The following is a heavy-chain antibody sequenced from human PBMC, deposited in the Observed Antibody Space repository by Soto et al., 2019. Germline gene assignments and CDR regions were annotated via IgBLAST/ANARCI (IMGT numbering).Heavy chain of an antibody. CDR2: ISWNGGSL. CDR1: GFKFEQYA. J-gene: IGHJ5*01. CDR3: TKGTLYSYGYRDWFDS. Sequence: GGSLRLSCAASGFKFEQYAMSWVRQAPGKGPEWVSGISWNGGSLVYSDSVKGRFTISRDNAKNSLYLQMDDLRTEDTALYYCTKGTLYSYGYRDWFDSWGQGTRVTVSS. V-gene: IGHV3-9*01. D-gene: IGHD5-18*01.